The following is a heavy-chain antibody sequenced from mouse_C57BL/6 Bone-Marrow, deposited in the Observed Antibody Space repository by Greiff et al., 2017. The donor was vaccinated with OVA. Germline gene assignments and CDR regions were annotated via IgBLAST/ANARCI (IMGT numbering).Heavy chain of an antibody. D-gene: IGHD2-2*01. CDR2: IWSGGST. V-gene: IGHV2-2*01. CDR3: ARLYGYRFAY. CDR1: GFSLTSYG. J-gene: IGHJ3*01. Sequence: VQLKESGPGLVQPSQSLSITCTVSGFSLTSYGVHWVRQSPGKGLEWLGVIWSGGSTDYNAAFISRLSISKDNSKSQVFFKMNSLQADDTAIYYCARLYGYRFAYWGQGTLVTVSA.